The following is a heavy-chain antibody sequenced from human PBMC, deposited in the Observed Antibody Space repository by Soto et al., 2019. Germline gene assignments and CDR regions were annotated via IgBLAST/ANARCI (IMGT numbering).Heavy chain of an antibody. CDR1: GFTFSSFG. CDR3: ARDLKAAAILDY. CDR2: IWYDGTNR. V-gene: IGHV3-33*01. Sequence: QVQLVEFGGGVVQPGRSLRLSCAASGFTFSSFGMHWVRQAPGKGLEWVAVIWYDGTNRYYGDSVKGRFTVSRDNSKNTLYLQMNSLRADDTAVYYCARDLKAAAILDYWGQGTLVTVSS. D-gene: IGHD6-13*01. J-gene: IGHJ4*02.